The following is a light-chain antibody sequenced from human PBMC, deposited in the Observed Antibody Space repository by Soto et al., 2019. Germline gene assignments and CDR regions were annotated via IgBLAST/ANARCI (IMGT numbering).Light chain of an antibody. V-gene: IGKV3-20*01. Sequence: EIVLTQSPGTLSLSPGERATSSCRASQSVSSSYLAWYQQKPGQAPRLLIYGASSRATGIPDRFSGSGSGTDFTLTISRLEPEDFAVYYCQQYGSSPGSFGQGTKVEIK. CDR3: QQYGSSPGS. CDR2: GAS. J-gene: IGKJ1*01. CDR1: QSVSSSY.